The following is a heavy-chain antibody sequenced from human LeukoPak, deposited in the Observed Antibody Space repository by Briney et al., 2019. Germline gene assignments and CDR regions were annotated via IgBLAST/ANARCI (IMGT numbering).Heavy chain of an antibody. CDR3: ARAVSYYGLFYFDY. CDR2: IYYSGST. CDR1: SGSISSYY. J-gene: IGHJ4*02. Sequence: SETLSLTCTVSSGSISSYYWSWIRQPPGKGLERIGNIYYSGSTNYSPSLKSRVTISVDTSKNQFSLKLTSVTAADTAVYFCARAVSYYGLFYFDYWGQGTLVTVSS. V-gene: IGHV4-59*01. D-gene: IGHD2/OR15-2a*01.